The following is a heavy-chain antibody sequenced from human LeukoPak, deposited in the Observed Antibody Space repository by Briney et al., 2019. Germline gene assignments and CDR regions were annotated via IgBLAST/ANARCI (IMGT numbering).Heavy chain of an antibody. CDR3: ASAPVQLLREGYYYGMDV. CDR2: INPNSGGT. D-gene: IGHD2-2*01. CDR1: GYTFTGYY. Sequence: GASVKVSCKASGYTFTGYYMHWVRQAPGQGLEWMGWINPNSGGTNYAQKFQGRVTMTRDTSISTAYMELSRLRSDDTAVYYCASAPVQLLREGYYYGMDVWGQGTTVTVSS. V-gene: IGHV1-2*02. J-gene: IGHJ6*02.